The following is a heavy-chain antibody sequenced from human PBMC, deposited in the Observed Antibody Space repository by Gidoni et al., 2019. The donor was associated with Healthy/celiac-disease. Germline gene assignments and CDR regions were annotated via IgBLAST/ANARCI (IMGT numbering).Heavy chain of an antibody. J-gene: IGHJ3*02. V-gene: IGHV1-69*04. D-gene: IGHD3-22*01. CDR1: GGAFSSYA. CDR3: ARDHYYDSSGYYYRGHDAFDI. Sequence: QVQLVQSGAEVKKPGSSVKVSCKASGGAFSSYAISWVRQAPGQGLEWMGRIIPILGIANYAQKFQGRVTITADKSTSTAYMEMSSLRSEDTAVYYCARDHYYDSSGYYYRGHDAFDIWGQGTMVTVSS. CDR2: IIPILGIA.